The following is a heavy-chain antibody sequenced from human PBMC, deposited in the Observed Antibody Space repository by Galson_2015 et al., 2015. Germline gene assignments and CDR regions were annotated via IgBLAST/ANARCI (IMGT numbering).Heavy chain of an antibody. CDR3: AKDIRGSAYAFDI. CDR1: GFTFDDYG. Sequence: SLRLSCAASGFTFDDYGMHWVRQAPRKGLEWVSGISWNSGSIGYADSVKGRFTISRDNAKNSLYLQMNGLRAEDTALYYCAKDIRGSAYAFDIWGQGTMVTVSS. V-gene: IGHV3-9*01. D-gene: IGHD6-19*01. J-gene: IGHJ3*02. CDR2: ISWNSGSI.